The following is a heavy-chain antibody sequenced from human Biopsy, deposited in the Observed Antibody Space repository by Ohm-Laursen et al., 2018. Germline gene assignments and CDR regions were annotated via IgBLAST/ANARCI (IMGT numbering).Heavy chain of an antibody. CDR1: GGSFSGYY. J-gene: IGHJ3*02. D-gene: IGHD3-16*01. CDR2: ASHRGST. V-gene: IGHV4-34*01. CDR3: ARLTGDYIWGNWRINHDPFDI. Sequence: TLSLTCAVSGGSFSGYYWSWICQTPGKGLEWIGEASHRGSTNYSPSLKSRVTISVDTSKNQFSLNLSSVTAADTAVYYCARLTGDYIWGNWRINHDPFDIWDQGTSVTVSS.